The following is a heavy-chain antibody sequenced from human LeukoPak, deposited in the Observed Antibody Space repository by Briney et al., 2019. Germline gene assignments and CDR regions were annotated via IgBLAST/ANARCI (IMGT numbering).Heavy chain of an antibody. D-gene: IGHD2-2*01. CDR3: TRDIVSISQPYYFGY. Sequence: PGRSLRLSCTASGFTFGYHAINWVRQAPGRGLEWVGFIRSQAYSGTTEYATSVKDRFTISRDDSKSIAYLQMNSLKTEDTAVYYCTRDIVSISQPYYFGYWGQGTLVTVSS. V-gene: IGHV3-49*04. CDR1: GFTFGYHA. J-gene: IGHJ4*02. CDR2: IRSQAYSGTT.